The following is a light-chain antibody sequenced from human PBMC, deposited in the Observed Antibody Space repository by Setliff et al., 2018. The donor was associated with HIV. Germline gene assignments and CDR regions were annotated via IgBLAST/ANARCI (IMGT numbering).Light chain of an antibody. Sequence: QSVLTQPASVSESPGQVITVSCTGTRSDVGAYNSVSWFQQHPGKAPKLIIFDVSSRPSGVSNRFSGSKFGNTASLTISGLQIEDEADYYCDSYTGRSSSFYVFGTGTKVTVL. CDR2: DVS. V-gene: IGLV2-14*03. CDR3: DSYTGRSSSFYV. J-gene: IGLJ1*01. CDR1: RSDVGAYNS.